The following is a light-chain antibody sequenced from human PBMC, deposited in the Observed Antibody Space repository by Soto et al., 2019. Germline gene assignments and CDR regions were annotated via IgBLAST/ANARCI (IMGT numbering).Light chain of an antibody. CDR2: AAS. Sequence: DIQLTQSPSFLSASVGDRVTITCRASQDINIYLAWYQQRPGKAPKLLIYAASTLQSGVPSRFSGSGSGTEFTLTISSLQPEDFATYCCQHLNSYPPLTFGQGTRLEI. CDR3: QHLNSYPPLT. V-gene: IGKV1-9*01. J-gene: IGKJ5*01. CDR1: QDINIY.